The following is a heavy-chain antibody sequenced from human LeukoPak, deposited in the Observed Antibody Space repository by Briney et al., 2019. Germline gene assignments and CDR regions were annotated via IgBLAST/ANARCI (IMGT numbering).Heavy chain of an antibody. D-gene: IGHD1-1*01. Sequence: GGALRLSCRASGFFLNDYAVSGVPEATERGPEGVSIIRGGGDTFYADSVKGRFTLSRYDSRNTVYLQLKNLRVENSAIYYCAKANWVSNADAVWWGQGTQVTVSS. CDR3: AKANWVSNADAVW. J-gene: IGHJ4*02. CDR2: IRGGGDT. V-gene: IGHV3-23*01. CDR1: GFFLNDYA.